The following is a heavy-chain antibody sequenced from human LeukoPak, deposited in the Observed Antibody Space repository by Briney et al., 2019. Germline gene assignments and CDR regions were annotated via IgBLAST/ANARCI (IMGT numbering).Heavy chain of an antibody. D-gene: IGHD3-10*01. J-gene: IGHJ4*02. V-gene: IGHV3-48*01. CDR1: GFAFSSYS. CDR3: ARIYFGAGSYYNTIDY. CDR2: ISTSSRTV. Sequence: GGSLRLSCATSGFAFSSYSMNWVRQTPGKGLEWVSYISTSSRTVFYADSVKGRFTISRDNAKNSLYLQMSSLRVEDTAVYYCARIYFGAGSYYNTIDYWGQGTLVTVSS.